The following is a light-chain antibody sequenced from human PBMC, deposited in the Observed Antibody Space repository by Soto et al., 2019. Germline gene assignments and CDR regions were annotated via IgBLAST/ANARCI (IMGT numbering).Light chain of an antibody. CDR3: QEYGSSPPLT. V-gene: IGKV3-20*01. Sequence: IVLTQSPGTLSLSPGNRATLSCRASQSVSSTYLAWYQQKPGQAPRLLIYRASSRAAGIPDRFSGSGSGTDFTLTISRLEPEDFAVYYCQEYGSSPPLTFGGGTKVEIK. CDR1: QSVSSTY. J-gene: IGKJ4*01. CDR2: RAS.